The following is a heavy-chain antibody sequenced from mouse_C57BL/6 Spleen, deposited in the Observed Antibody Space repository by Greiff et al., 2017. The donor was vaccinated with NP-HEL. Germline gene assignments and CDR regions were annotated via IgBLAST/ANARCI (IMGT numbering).Heavy chain of an antibody. J-gene: IGHJ1*03. CDR3: ARPYYDYDGWYFDV. D-gene: IGHD2-4*01. Sequence: VQLQQSGAELVKPGASVKISCKASGYAFSSYWMNWVKQRPGKGLEWIGQIYPGDGDTNYNGKFKGKATLTADKSSSTAYMQLSSLTSEDSAVYFCARPYYDYDGWYFDVWGTGTTVTVSS. V-gene: IGHV1-80*01. CDR2: IYPGDGDT. CDR1: GYAFSSYW.